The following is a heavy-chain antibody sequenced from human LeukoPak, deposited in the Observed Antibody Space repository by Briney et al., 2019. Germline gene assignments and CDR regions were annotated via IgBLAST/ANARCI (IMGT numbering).Heavy chain of an antibody. D-gene: IGHD3-9*01. CDR2: ISSSSSYI. CDR1: GFTFSSYS. CDR3: ARDYDILTGYYPSYGMDV. Sequence: GGSLRLSCAASGFTFSSYSMNWVRQAPGKGLEWVSSISSSSSYIYYADSVKGRFTISRDNAKNSLYLQMNSRRAEDTAVYYCARDYDILTGYYPSYGMDVWGQGITVTVSS. V-gene: IGHV3-21*01. J-gene: IGHJ6*02.